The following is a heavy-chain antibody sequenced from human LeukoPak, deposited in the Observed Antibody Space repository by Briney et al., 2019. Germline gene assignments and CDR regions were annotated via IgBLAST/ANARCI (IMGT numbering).Heavy chain of an antibody. CDR1: GFTFRDAA. V-gene: IGHV3-23*01. D-gene: IGHD5-24*01. CDR2: ISSSGNNA. CDR3: AKDIQLST. Sequence: PGGSLRLPCAVSGFTFRDAAMTWVRQAPGKGLEWVSLISSSGNNAYYADSVKGRFTISRDNSKNTLSLQMNSLRVEDTAIYYCAKDIQLSTWGLGTMVTVSS. J-gene: IGHJ3*01.